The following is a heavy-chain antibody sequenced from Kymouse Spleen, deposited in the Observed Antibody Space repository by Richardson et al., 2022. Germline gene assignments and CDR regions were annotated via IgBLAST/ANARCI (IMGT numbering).Heavy chain of an antibody. J-gene: IGHJ6*02. CDR3: ARELWFGEL*RLLLLRYGR. D-gene: IGHD3-10*01. Sequence: QVQLQESGPGLVKPSQTLSLTCTVSGGSISSGGYYWSWIRQHPGKGLEWIGYIYYSGSTYYNPSLKSRVTISVDTSKNQFSLKLSSVTAADTAVYYCARELWFGEL*RLLLLRYGRLGPRDHGHRLL. CDR1: GGSISSGGYY. CDR2: IYYSGST. V-gene: IGHV4-31*03.